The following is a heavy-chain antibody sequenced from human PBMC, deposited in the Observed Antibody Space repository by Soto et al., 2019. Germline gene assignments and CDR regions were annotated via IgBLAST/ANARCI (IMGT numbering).Heavy chain of an antibody. Sequence: HGESLKISCKGSAYSFTSYWIGWVRQMPGKSLEWMGIIYPGDSDTRYSPSFQGQVTISADKPISTAYLQWSSLKASDPAMYYSARHVLRQDRFDSWGQRTLVLGSS. V-gene: IGHV5-51*01. D-gene: IGHD5-12*01. J-gene: IGHJ5*01. CDR2: IYPGDSDT. CDR1: AYSFTSYW. CDR3: ARHVLRQDRFDS.